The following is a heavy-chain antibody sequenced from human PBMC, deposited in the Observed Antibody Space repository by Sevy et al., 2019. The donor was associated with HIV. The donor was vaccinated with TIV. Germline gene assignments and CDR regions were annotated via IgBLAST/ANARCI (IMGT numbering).Heavy chain of an antibody. CDR2: ISYDGSNK. V-gene: IGHV3-30*04. J-gene: IGHJ6*02. CDR1: GFTFSSYA. D-gene: IGHD2-2*02. Sequence: GGSLRLSCAASGFTFSSYAMHWVRQAPGKGLEWVAVISYDGSNKYYADSVKSRFTISRDNSKNTLYLQMNSLRAEDTAVYYRARDRRYCSSTSCDSAAYYYYGMDVWGQGTTVTVSS. CDR3: ARDRRYCSSTSCDSAAYYYYGMDV.